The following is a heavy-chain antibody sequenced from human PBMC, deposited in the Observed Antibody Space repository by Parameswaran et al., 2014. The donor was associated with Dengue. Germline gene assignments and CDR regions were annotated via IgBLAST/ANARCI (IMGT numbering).Heavy chain of an antibody. J-gene: IGHJ4*02. Sequence: PGASVKVSCKASGGTFRKFGISWVRQAPGQGLEWMGRIIPGLGLTNYAQKFQGSVTITADMSTDTVYMELSSLRSEDTAVYYCAGALGGTRLGEQYPLLFDYWGQGSLVTVSS. V-gene: IGHV1-69*04. CDR2: IIPGLGLT. CDR3: AGALGGTRLGEQYPLLFDY. D-gene: IGHD3-16*01. CDR1: GGTFRKFG.